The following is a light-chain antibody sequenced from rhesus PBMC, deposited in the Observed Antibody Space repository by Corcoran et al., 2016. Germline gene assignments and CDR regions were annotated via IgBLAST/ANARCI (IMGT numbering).Light chain of an antibody. Sequence: DIVMTQTPLSLPVTPGEPASISCRSSQSLLHSNGDTYLFWYLQKPGPSPQLLIYLGSNRASGVPDRFSGAGSGTDFTLKISGVEAEDFVVYYCLQDIQLPLTFGGGTKVELK. CDR2: LGS. V-gene: IGKV2-78*01. CDR3: LQDIQLPLT. CDR1: QSLLHSNGDTY. J-gene: IGKJ4*01.